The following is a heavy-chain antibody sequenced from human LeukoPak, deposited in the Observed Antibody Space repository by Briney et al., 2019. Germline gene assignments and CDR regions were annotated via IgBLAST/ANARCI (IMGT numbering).Heavy chain of an antibody. J-gene: IGHJ4*02. CDR2: IIPILGIA. CDR1: GGTFTSYA. D-gene: IGHD4-17*01. CDR3: ARETTVTYFDY. Sequence: SVKVSCKASGGTFTSYAISWVRQAPGQGLEWMGRIIPILGIANYAQKFQGRVTITADKSTSTAYMELSSLRSEDTAVYYCARETTVTYFDYWGRGTLVTVSS. V-gene: IGHV1-69*04.